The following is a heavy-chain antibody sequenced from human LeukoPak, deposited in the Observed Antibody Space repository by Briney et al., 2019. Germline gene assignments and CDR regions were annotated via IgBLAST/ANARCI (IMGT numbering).Heavy chain of an antibody. CDR1: GFTFSSYE. J-gene: IGHJ4*02. CDR2: ISFSGSTI. Sequence: GGSLRLSCAASGFTFSSYEMNWVRQAPGKGLEWVSYISFSGSTIYYADSVKGRFTISRDNAKNSLYLQMNSLRAEDTAVYYCARTQPTFDSKGQIFDYWGQGTLVTVSS. V-gene: IGHV3-48*03. D-gene: IGHD3-22*01. CDR3: ARTQPTFDSKGQIFDY.